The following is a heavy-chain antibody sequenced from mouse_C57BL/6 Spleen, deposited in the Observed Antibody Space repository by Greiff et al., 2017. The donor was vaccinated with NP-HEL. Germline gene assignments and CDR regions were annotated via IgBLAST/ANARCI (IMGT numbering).Heavy chain of an antibody. D-gene: IGHD1-1*01. J-gene: IGHJ4*01. CDR2: IDPSDSYT. V-gene: IGHV1-50*01. Sequence: QVQLQQPGAELVKPGASVKLSCKASGYTFTSYWMQWVKQRPGQGLEWIGEIDPSDSYTNYNQKFKGQATMTVDTSSSPAYMQLSSLTSEDSAVYYCARVDNYYCSSLYYYAMDYGGQGTSVTVSS. CDR3: ARVDNYYCSSLYYYAMDY. CDR1: GYTFTSYW.